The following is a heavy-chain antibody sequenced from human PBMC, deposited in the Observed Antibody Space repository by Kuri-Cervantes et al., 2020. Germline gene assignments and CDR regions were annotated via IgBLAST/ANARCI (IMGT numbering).Heavy chain of an antibody. D-gene: IGHD3-10*01. CDR2: IYHSGST. J-gene: IGHJ4*02. Sequence: LSCAVSGGSISSGGYSWSWIRQPPGKGLEWIGYIYHSGSTYYNPSLKSRVTISVDRSKNQFSLKLSSVTAADTAVYYCARGGFRHIDYWGQGTLVTVSS. CDR3: ARGGFRHIDY. CDR1: GGSISSGGYS. V-gene: IGHV4-30-2*01.